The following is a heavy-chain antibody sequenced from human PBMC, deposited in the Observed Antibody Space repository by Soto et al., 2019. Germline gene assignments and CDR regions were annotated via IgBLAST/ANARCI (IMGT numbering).Heavy chain of an antibody. CDR2: IYWDDDK. CDR1: GFSLSARGEA. CDR3: SHRPFRGTWNDAYDA. V-gene: IGHV2-5*02. J-gene: IGHJ3*01. Sequence: SGPTLVNPTQTLTLTCTFSGFSLSARGEAVGWIRQPPGKALEWLAIIYWDDDKHYSPSLRTTFSITKDTSKNQVVLTMTNMDPVDTATYFCSHRPFRGTWNDAYDAWGPGTMVTISS. D-gene: IGHD1-1*01.